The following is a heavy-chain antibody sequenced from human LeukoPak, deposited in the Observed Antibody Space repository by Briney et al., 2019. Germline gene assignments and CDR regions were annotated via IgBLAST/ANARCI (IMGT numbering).Heavy chain of an antibody. CDR2: IYYSGST. CDR3: ARDDGLHTVDF. Sequence: PSETLSLTCTVSGGSISSYYWSWIRQPPGKGLGWIGYIYYSGSTNYNPSLKSRVTISVDTSKNQFSLKLSSVTAADTAVYYCARDDGLHTVDFWGQGTLVTVSS. J-gene: IGHJ4*02. CDR1: GGSISSYY. V-gene: IGHV4-59*01. D-gene: IGHD3-10*01.